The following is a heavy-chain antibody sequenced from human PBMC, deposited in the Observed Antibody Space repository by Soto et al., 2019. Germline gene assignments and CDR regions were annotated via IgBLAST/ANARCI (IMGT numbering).Heavy chain of an antibody. CDR1: GVSITSYK. CDR3: AREWSAFDY. Sequence: SETLSLTCTVSGVSITSYKWSWIRQSPGKGLEWIAYMYSSASSSYNPSLKSRVTISVDTSKHQYSLKVNSATAADTAVYYCAREWSAFDYWGQGILVTVSS. V-gene: IGHV4-59*01. CDR2: MYSSASS. D-gene: IGHD2-15*01. J-gene: IGHJ4*02.